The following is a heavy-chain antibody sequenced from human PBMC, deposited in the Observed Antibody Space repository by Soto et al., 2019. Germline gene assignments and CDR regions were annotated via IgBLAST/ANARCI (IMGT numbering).Heavy chain of an antibody. CDR3: ARDSLLWFGELPLYYGMDV. CDR1: GFTFGDYV. V-gene: IGHV3-48*02. Sequence: GGSLRLSCTTSGFTFGDYVMSWFRQAPGKGLEWVSYISSSSSTIYYADSVKGRFTISRDNAKNSLYLQMNSLRDEDTAVYYCARDSLLWFGELPLYYGMDVWGQGTTVTVSS. J-gene: IGHJ6*02. D-gene: IGHD3-10*01. CDR2: ISSSSSTI.